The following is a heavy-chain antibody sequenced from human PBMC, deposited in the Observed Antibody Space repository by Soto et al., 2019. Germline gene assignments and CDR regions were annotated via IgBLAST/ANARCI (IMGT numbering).Heavy chain of an antibody. CDR3: ARGWTFDL. D-gene: IGHD1-1*01. Sequence: XVSLRLSCAASGFAFSSYAMSWVRQAPGKGLEWVSGINGGGDSTYFADSVRGRFTISRDNSKNTLFLQMTSLRAEDTAVYYCARGWTFDLWGQGTLVTVSS. J-gene: IGHJ4*02. CDR1: GFAFSSYA. CDR2: INGGGDST. V-gene: IGHV3-23*01.